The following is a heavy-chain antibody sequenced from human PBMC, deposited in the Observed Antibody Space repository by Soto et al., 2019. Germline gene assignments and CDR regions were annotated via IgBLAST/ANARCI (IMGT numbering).Heavy chain of an antibody. CDR3: AKDRHGGNFDY. J-gene: IGHJ4*02. V-gene: IGHV3-23*01. CDR2: ISGTGGST. CDR1: GFTFNNYA. Sequence: EVQLLDSGGGLVQPGGSLRLSCAASGFTFNNYAMNWVRQAPGKGIEWVATISGTGGSTYYADSVKGRFTISRDNSKNTLYLQMNSLRVEDTAVYYCAKDRHGGNFDYWGQGTQVTVSS.